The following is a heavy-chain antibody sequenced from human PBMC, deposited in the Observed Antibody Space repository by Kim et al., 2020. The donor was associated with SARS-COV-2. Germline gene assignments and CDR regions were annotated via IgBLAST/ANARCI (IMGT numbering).Heavy chain of an antibody. D-gene: IGHD6-19*01. Sequence: GGSLRLSCAACGFTFSSYAMSWVRQAPGKGLEWVSGISDSGGSTYYAYSVKGRFPISRDNSKNTLYLQMNSLRAEDTAVYHCAKEGGRKGSGWSRGAIDYWGQGTLVTVSS. CDR1: GFTFSSYA. V-gene: IGHV3-23*01. J-gene: IGHJ4*02. CDR2: ISDSGGST. CDR3: AKEGGRKGSGWSRGAIDY.